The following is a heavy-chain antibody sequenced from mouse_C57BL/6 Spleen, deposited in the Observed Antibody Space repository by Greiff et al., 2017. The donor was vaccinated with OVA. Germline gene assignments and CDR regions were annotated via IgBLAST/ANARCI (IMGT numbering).Heavy chain of an antibody. J-gene: IGHJ2*01. Sequence: QVQLQQPGAELVKPGASVKLSCKASGYTFTSYWMHWVKQRPGQGLEWIGFIHPSSGSTNYNEKFKGKATLTVDKSSSTAYMQLSSLTSEDSAVYYCARSDTAGRAQDYWGQGTTLTVSS. CDR1: GYTFTSYW. CDR3: ARSDTAGRAQDY. CDR2: IHPSSGST. V-gene: IGHV1-64*01. D-gene: IGHD3-3*01.